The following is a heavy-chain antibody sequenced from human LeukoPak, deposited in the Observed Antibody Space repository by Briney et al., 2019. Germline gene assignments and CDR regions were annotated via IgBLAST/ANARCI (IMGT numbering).Heavy chain of an antibody. D-gene: IGHD3-16*01. V-gene: IGHV3-49*04. CDR3: TRDMIYTFHY. CDR2: ITSKAYGGTT. J-gene: IGHJ4*02. Sequence: GGSLRLSCTASGFTFGDYAMSWVRQAPGKGLEWVGFITSKAYGGTTEYAASVKGGFTISRDDSKSIAYLQMNSLRTEDTAVYYCTRDMIYTFHYWGQGTLVTVSS. CDR1: GFTFGDYA.